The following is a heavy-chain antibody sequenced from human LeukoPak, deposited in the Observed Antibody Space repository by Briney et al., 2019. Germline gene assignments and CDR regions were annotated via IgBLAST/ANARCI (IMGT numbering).Heavy chain of an antibody. CDR3: ASARYGDSYMDV. CDR2: ISSSSSYI. V-gene: IGHV3-21*01. Sequence: GGSLKLSCAASGFTFSGSAMHWVRQASGKGLEWVSSISSSSSYIYYADSVKGRFTISRDNAKNSLYLQMNSLRAEDTAVYYCASARYGDSYMDVWGKGTTVTVSS. D-gene: IGHD4-17*01. J-gene: IGHJ6*03. CDR1: GFTFSGSA.